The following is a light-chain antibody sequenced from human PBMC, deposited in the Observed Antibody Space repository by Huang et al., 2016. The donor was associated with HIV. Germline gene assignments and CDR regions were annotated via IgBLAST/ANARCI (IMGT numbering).Light chain of an antibody. V-gene: IGKV3D-20*01. CDR1: QSLSSSY. CDR3: QQYGSSPLT. Sequence: EIVLTQSPATLSLSPGDRATLSCGASQSLSSSYLAWYQQKPGLAPRLLSYDASNRATGIPDRFSGSGSGTDFTLTISRLEPEDFAVYYCQQYGSSPLTFGGGTKVEIK. J-gene: IGKJ4*01. CDR2: DAS.